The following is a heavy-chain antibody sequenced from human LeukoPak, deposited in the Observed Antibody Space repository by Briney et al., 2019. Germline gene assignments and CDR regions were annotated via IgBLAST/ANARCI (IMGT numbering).Heavy chain of an antibody. J-gene: IGHJ4*02. V-gene: IGHV1-2*02. D-gene: IGHD3-10*01. CDR3: ARDYYYASGSSNFDY. CDR1: GGTFSSYA. Sequence: ASVKVSCKASGGTFSSYAISWVRQAPGQGLEWMGWINPNSGGTNYAQKFRGRVTMTRDTSISTAYMELSSLKSDDMAVYYCARDYYYASGSSNFDYWGPGTLVTVSS. CDR2: INPNSGGT.